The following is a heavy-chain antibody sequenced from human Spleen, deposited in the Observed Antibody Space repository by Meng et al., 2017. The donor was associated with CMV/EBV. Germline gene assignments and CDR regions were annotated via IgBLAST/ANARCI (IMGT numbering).Heavy chain of an antibody. J-gene: IGHJ4*02. CDR3: AKERCSGGSCYLDY. D-gene: IGHD2-15*01. CDR2: ISSSSSYI. CDR1: GFTFSSYS. Sequence: GESLKISCAASGFTFSSYSMNWVRQAPGKGLEWVSSISSSSSYIYYADSVKGRFTISRDNAKNSLYLQMNSLRAEDTALYYCAKERCSGGSCYLDYWGQGTLVTVSS. V-gene: IGHV3-21*04.